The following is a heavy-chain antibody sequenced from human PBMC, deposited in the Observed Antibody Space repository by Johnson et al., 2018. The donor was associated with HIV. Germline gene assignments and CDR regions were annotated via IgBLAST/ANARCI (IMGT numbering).Heavy chain of an antibody. CDR3: ARDYGAYSSGWGRAFDI. J-gene: IGHJ3*02. V-gene: IGHV3-30*02. Sequence: QVQLVESGGGVVQPGGSMRLSCAASGFSFSTFGMHWVRQAPGKGLEWVAFVRSDGSNKYYGDSVKGRFTISRDNSKNTLYLQMNSLRAEDTAVYYCARDYGAYSSGWGRAFDIWGQGTMVTVSS. CDR2: VRSDGSNK. CDR1: GFSFSTFG. D-gene: IGHD6-19*01.